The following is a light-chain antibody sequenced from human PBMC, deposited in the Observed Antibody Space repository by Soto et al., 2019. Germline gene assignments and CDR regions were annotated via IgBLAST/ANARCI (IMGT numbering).Light chain of an antibody. CDR2: GAS. Sequence: ESVLTQSPGTLPLSRGERATLSCRASQSVGSSYLAWYQQKPGQAPRLLIFGASSRAAGIPDRFSGSGSGTDFTLTISRLEPEDFAVYYCQQYGGSPGTFGQGTKVEIK. J-gene: IGKJ1*01. CDR3: QQYGGSPGT. V-gene: IGKV3-20*01. CDR1: QSVGSSY.